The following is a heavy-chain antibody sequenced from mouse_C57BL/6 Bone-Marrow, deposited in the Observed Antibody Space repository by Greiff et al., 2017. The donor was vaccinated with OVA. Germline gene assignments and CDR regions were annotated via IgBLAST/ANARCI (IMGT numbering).Heavy chain of an antibody. CDR3: AAYDYGSSYFDY. V-gene: IGHV14-2*01. D-gene: IGHD1-1*01. CDR2: IVPEDGET. CDR1: GFNIKDYY. Sequence: EVQLQQSGAELVKPGASVKLSCTASGFNIKDYYMHWVKQRTEQGLEWIGMIVPEDGETKYAPKFPGKATIPAHTASNTAYLQHGSLTSEDPAVYYCAAYDYGSSYFDYWGQGTTLTVSS. J-gene: IGHJ2*01.